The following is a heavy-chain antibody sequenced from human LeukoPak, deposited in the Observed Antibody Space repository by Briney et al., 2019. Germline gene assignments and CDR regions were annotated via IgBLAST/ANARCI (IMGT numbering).Heavy chain of an antibody. CDR3: AKEGNGLGVGIDY. J-gene: IGHJ4*02. Sequence: GGSLRLSCAASGFTFSSFAMHWVRQAPGKGLEWVAVISYDGSNKYYADSVKGRFTISRDNSKNMLYLQMNSLRAEDTAVYYCAKEGNGLGVGIDYWGQGTLVTVSS. CDR2: ISYDGSNK. V-gene: IGHV3-30*04. CDR1: GFTFSSFA. D-gene: IGHD2-15*01.